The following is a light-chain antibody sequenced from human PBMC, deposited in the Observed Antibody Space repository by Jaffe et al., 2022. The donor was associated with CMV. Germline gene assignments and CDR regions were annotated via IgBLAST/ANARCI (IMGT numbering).Light chain of an antibody. CDR1: QSISTY. V-gene: IGKV3-11*01. CDR2: DAS. CDR3: QQRDNWPLT. J-gene: IGKJ4*01. Sequence: EIVLTQSPATLSLSPGERATLSCRASQSISTYLAWYQLKPGQAPRLLIYDASNRATGIPARFSGSGSGTDFTLTISSLEPEDFVIYYCQQRDNWPLTFGGGTKVEI.